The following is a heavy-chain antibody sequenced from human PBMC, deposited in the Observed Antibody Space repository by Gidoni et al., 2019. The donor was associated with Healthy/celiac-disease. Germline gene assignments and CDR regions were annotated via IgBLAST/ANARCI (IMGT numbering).Heavy chain of an antibody. D-gene: IGHD2-15*01. V-gene: IGHV1-69*01. CDR2: IIPIFGTA. CDR3: ASTLGYCSGGSCYSNYNWFDP. J-gene: IGHJ5*02. Sequence: QVQLVQSGAEVKKPGSSVKVSCKASGGTFSSYDISWVRQAPGQGLEWMGGIIPIFGTANYAQKFQGRVTITADESTSTAYMELSSLRSEDTAVYYCASTLGYCSGGSCYSNYNWFDPWGQGTLVTVSS. CDR1: GGTFSSYD.